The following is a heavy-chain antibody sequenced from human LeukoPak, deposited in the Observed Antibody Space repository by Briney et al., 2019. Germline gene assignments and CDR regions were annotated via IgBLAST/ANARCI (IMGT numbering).Heavy chain of an antibody. D-gene: IGHD3-3*01. CDR3: ARGVLRFLERAYNWFDP. V-gene: IGHV1-46*01. CDR1: GYTFTSYC. J-gene: IGHJ5*02. Sequence: GASVKVSCKASGYTFTSYCMHWVRQAPGQGLEWMGIINPSGGSTSYAQKFQGRVTMTRDTSTSTVYMELSSLRSEDTAVYYCARGVLRFLERAYNWFDPWGQGTLVTVSS. CDR2: INPSGGST.